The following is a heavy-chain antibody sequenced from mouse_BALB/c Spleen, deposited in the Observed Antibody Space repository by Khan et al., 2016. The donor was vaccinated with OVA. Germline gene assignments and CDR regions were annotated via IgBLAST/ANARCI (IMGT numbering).Heavy chain of an antibody. V-gene: IGHV3-2*02. CDR3: ARTARIKY. D-gene: IGHD1-2*01. CDR1: GYSITSGYG. J-gene: IGHJ2*01. Sequence: VQLQQSGPGLVKPSQSLSLTCTVTGYSITSGYGWNWIRQFPGNKLEWMGYISYSGSTNYNPSLNSRISITRDTSKNQFFLQLNSVTTEDTATYYCARTARIKYWGQGTTLTVSS. CDR2: ISYSGST.